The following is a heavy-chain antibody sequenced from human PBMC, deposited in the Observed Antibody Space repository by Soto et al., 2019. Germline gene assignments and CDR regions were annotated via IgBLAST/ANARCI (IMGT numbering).Heavy chain of an antibody. CDR1: GGSISTNNW. CDR3: ARETGDGTYPGFDF. Sequence: QVQLQESGPGLVRPSETLSLTCAISGGSISTNNWWHWVRQFPGMGLEWIGEIHHTGSFNYSPSLNSRVTMSIDEFKNQFSLNLRSVTAADTAVYYCARETGDGTYPGFDFWGQGTLVTVSS. CDR2: IHHTGSF. V-gene: IGHV4-4*02. J-gene: IGHJ4*02. D-gene: IGHD1-26*01.